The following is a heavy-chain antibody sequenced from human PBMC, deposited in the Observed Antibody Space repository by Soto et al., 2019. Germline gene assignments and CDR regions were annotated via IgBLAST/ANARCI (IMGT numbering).Heavy chain of an antibody. Sequence: GESLKISCKGSGYSFPSYWIAWVRQMPGKGLEWMGIIHPGDSDTRYSPSFQGQVPISSDKSITTAYLQWSSLKASDTAMYYCARPRYYYYSSDYAPPYWYFDLWGRGTLVTVSS. CDR3: ARPRYYYYSSDYAPPYWYFDL. D-gene: IGHD3-22*01. V-gene: IGHV5-51*01. CDR2: IHPGDSDT. J-gene: IGHJ2*01. CDR1: GYSFPSYW.